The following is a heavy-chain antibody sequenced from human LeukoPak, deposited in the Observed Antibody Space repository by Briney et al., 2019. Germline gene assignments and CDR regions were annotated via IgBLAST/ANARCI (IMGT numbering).Heavy chain of an antibody. CDR1: GYTFTSYG. CDR3: ATSPPTVDFDY. CDR2: INPNSGGT. D-gene: IGHD4-17*01. J-gene: IGHJ4*02. Sequence: ASVKVSCKASGYTFTSYGISWVRQAPGQGLEWMGWINPNSGGTNYAQKFQGRVTMTRDTSISTAYMELSRLRSDDTAVYYCATSPPTVDFDYWGQGTLVTVSS. V-gene: IGHV1-2*02.